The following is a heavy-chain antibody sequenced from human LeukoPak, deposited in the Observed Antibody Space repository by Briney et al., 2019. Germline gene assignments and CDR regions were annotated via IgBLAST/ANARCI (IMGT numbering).Heavy chain of an antibody. J-gene: IGHJ2*01. V-gene: IGHV4-39*01. CDR3: AGHTWGSGYFDL. D-gene: IGHD7-27*01. CDR2: IYYSGST. CDR1: GGSISSSSYY. Sequence: SETLSLTCTVSGGSISSSSYYWGWIRQPPGKGLEWIGSIYYSGSTYYNPSLKSRVTISVDTSKNQFSLRLSSVTAADTAVYYCAGHTWGSGYFDLWGRGTLVTVSS.